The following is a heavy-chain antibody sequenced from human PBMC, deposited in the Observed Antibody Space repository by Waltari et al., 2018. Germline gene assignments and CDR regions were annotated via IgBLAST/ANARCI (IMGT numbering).Heavy chain of an antibody. J-gene: IGHJ5*02. CDR1: GGSIGSSTYY. CDR3: AGRVRRDWFDP. V-gene: IGHV4-39*02. D-gene: IGHD6-25*01. Sequence: QLQLQESGPGLAKPSEPLSLPCRVPGGSIGSSTYYWGWIRQPPGKGLEWIATIYHTGRTFYNPSLTGRVTLSVDMSKNNFSLRLSSVTAADTAIYYCAGRVRRDWFDPWGQGALVTVSS. CDR2: IYHTGRT.